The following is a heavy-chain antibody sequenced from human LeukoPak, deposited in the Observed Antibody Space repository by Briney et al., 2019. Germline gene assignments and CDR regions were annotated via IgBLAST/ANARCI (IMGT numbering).Heavy chain of an antibody. CDR1: GYTFTSYG. CDR2: ISAYNGNT. D-gene: IGHD3-3*01. J-gene: IGHJ6*02. Sequence: ASVKVSCKASGYTFTSYGISWVRQAPGQGLEWVGWISAYNGNTNYAQKLQGRVTMTTDTSTSTAYMELRSLRSDDTAVYYCARDPPYYDFWSLYYGMDVWGQGTTVTVSS. V-gene: IGHV1-18*01. CDR3: ARDPPYYDFWSLYYGMDV.